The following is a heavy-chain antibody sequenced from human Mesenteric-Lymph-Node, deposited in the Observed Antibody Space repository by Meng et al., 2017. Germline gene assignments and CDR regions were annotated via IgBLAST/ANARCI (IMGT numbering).Heavy chain of an antibody. J-gene: IGHJ4*02. CDR3: ATSELVAGIPFEY. Sequence: GESLKISCAASGFTFSSYRMNWVRQAPGKGLEWVSSISSSSSSIYYADSVKGRFTISRDNAKDSLYLQMNSLRVEDTDVYYCATSELVAGIPFEYWGQGTLVTVSS. V-gene: IGHV3-21*01. CDR1: GFTFSSYR. D-gene: IGHD1-14*01. CDR2: ISSSSSSI.